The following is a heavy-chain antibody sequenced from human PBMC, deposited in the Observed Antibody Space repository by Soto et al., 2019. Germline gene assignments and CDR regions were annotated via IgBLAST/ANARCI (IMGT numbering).Heavy chain of an antibody. CDR3: ARDELPLAVAIPPDY. CDR1: GYTFHSYG. CDR2: ISPFIDNT. J-gene: IGHJ4*02. V-gene: IGHV1-18*04. Sequence: ASVKVSCKASGYTFHSYGISWVRQAPGQGLEWMGWISPFIDNTNYAQKFQGRVTLTTDTSTSTAYMELRSLRSDDTAVYYCARDELPLAVAIPPDYWGQGTLVTASS. D-gene: IGHD6-19*01.